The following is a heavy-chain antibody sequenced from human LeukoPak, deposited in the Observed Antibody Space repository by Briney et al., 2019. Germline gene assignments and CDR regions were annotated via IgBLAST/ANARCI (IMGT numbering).Heavy chain of an antibody. CDR3: AKDRCSGGSCYYFDY. J-gene: IGHJ4*02. CDR1: GFTFSSYA. D-gene: IGHD2-15*01. Sequence: GGSLRLSCAASGFTFSSYALSWVRQAPGKGLEWVSAISGSGGSTYYADSVKGRFTISRDNSKNTLYLQMNSLRAEDTAVYYCAKDRCSGGSCYYFDYWGQGTLVTVSS. CDR2: ISGSGGST. V-gene: IGHV3-23*01.